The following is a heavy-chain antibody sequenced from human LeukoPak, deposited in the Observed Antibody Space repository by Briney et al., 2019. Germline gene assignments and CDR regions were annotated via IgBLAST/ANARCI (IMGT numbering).Heavy chain of an antibody. D-gene: IGHD3-9*01. CDR1: GGTFSSYA. CDR2: IIPIFGTA. J-gene: IGHJ6*02. V-gene: IGHV1-69*13. CDR3: ARGQNDILTGYYSNYYYYGMDV. Sequence: ASVKVSCKASGGTFSSYAISWVRQAPGQGLEWMGGIIPIFGTANYAQKFQGRVTITADESTSTAYMVLSSLRSEDTAVYYCARGQNDILTGYYSNYYYYGMDVWGQGTTVTVSS.